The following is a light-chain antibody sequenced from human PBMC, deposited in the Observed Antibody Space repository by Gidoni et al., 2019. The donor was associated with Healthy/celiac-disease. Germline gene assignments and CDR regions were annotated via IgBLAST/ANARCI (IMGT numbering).Light chain of an antibody. CDR2: RNN. J-gene: IGLJ3*02. CDR1: SSNIGSNY. V-gene: IGLV1-47*01. CDR3: AAWDDSLSGV. Sequence: QSVLTQPPSASGTPGQRVTISCSGSSSNIGSNYVYWYQPLPGTAPKLLIYRNNQRPSGFPDRFSGSKSGTSASLAISGLRSEDEADYYCAAWDDSLSGVFGGGTKLTVL.